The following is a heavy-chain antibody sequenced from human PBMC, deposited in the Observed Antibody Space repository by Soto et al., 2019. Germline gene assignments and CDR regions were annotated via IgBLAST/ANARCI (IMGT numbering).Heavy chain of an antibody. CDR2: IYDGSYK. Sequence: GGSLRLSCEASGFTISSYGMYWVRQAPGKGLEWVALIYDGSYKYYADSVKGRFTISRDNSKNTVYLQMNSLRAEDTGVYYCAKVSVTIPAAIVYGLDVWGQGTTVTVSS. J-gene: IGHJ6*02. CDR1: GFTISSYG. V-gene: IGHV3-30*02. CDR3: AKVSVTIPAAIVYGLDV. D-gene: IGHD2-2*01.